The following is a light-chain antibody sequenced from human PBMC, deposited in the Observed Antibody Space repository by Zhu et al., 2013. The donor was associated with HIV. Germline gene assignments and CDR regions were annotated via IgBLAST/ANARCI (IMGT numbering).Light chain of an antibody. CDR2: GAS. Sequence: DIVLTQSPGTLSLSPGERATLSCRASQSVSSTFLAWYQQKPGQAPRLLIYGASSRGYGIPDRFSGSGSGTEFSLSISRLEPEDFAVYYCQQYGSSPLTFGGGTTVEIK. CDR1: QSVSSTF. J-gene: IGKJ4*01. V-gene: IGKV3-20*01. CDR3: QQYGSSPLT.